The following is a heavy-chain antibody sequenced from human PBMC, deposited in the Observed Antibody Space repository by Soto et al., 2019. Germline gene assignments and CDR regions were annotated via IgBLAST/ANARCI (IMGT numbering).Heavy chain of an antibody. D-gene: IGHD3-22*01. CDR3: GISRYDSTYYYSGMDI. J-gene: IGHJ6*02. Sequence: QVQLVQSGAEVKKPGSSVKVSCKASGGTFRSHTISWVRQAPGQGLEWMGRTIPILGITNYAQNFQGRVTITADKSTSTAYMELSSLRSEDTALYYCGISRYDSTYYYSGMDIWGQQTSITVSS. CDR1: GGTFRSHT. CDR2: TIPILGIT. V-gene: IGHV1-69*02.